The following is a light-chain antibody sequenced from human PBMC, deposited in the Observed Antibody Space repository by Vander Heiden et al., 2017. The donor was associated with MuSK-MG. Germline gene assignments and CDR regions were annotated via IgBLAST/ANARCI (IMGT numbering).Light chain of an antibody. J-gene: IGKJ2*01. CDR3: QQYDNPPYT. CDR1: QDISNY. CDR2: DAS. Sequence: DIPMTQSPSSLSASVGDRVTITCQASQDISNYLNWYQQKPGKAPKLLIYDASNLETGVPSRFSGSGSGTDFTFTISSLQPEDIATYYCQQYDNPPYTFGQGTKLEIK. V-gene: IGKV1-33*01.